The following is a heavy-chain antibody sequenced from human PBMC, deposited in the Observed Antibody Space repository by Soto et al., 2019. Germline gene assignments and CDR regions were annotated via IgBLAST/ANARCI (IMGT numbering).Heavy chain of an antibody. V-gene: IGHV3-30-3*01. CDR3: ARDGRDTAMPPTRRHYYYGMDV. Sequence: QVQLVESGGGVVQPGRSLRLSCAASGFTFSRYAMHWVRQAPGKGLEWVAVISYDGSNKYYADSVKGRFTISRDNSKNTLYLQMNSLSAEDTAVYYCARDGRDTAMPPTRRHYYYGMDVWGQGTTVTVS. J-gene: IGHJ6*02. CDR2: ISYDGSNK. D-gene: IGHD5-18*01. CDR1: GFTFSRYA.